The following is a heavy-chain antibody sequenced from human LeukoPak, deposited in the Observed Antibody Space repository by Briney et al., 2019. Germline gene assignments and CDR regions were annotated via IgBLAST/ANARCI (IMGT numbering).Heavy chain of an antibody. CDR3: ARDRAGGAYYYDSSGYYY. CDR1: GFTFSSYS. J-gene: IGHJ4*02. D-gene: IGHD3-22*01. V-gene: IGHV3-48*01. Sequence: PGGSLRLSCAASGFTFSSYSMNWVRQAPGKGLEWVSYISSSGNTIYYADSVKGRFTISRDNAKDSLYLQMDSLRAEDTAVYYCARDRAGGAYYYDSSGYYYWGQGTLVTVSS. CDR2: ISSSGNTI.